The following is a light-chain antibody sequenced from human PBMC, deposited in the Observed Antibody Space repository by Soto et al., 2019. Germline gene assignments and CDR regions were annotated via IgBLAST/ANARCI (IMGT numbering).Light chain of an antibody. Sequence: QSSLTQPASVSGSPGQSITISCPGTSSDVGGYNYVSWYQQHPGKAPKLMIYDVSNRPSGVSNRFSGSKSGNTASLTISGLQAEDEADYYCSSHTSSSTPRYVFGTGTKVTVL. CDR1: SSDVGGYNY. V-gene: IGLV2-14*01. CDR2: DVS. J-gene: IGLJ1*01. CDR3: SSHTSSSTPRYV.